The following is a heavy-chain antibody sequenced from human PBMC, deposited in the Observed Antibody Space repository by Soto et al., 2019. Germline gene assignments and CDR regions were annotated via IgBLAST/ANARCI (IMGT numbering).Heavy chain of an antibody. CDR1: GFTFSNYA. V-gene: IGHV3-30-3*01. J-gene: IGHJ4*02. CDR3: VREDTGSFDY. Sequence: QVQLVESGGGVVQPGRSLRLSCAASGFTFSNYAMHWVRQAPGKGLEWVAVISYDGSNKYYADSEKGRFTISRDNSKNTLYLQMNSLRAEDTAVYYCVREDTGSFDYWGQGTLVTVSS. D-gene: IGHD2-8*02. CDR2: ISYDGSNK.